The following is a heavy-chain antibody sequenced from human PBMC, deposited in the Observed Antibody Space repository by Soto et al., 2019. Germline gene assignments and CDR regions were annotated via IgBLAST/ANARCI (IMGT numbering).Heavy chain of an antibody. V-gene: IGHV3-23*01. D-gene: IGHD3-22*01. J-gene: IGHJ4*02. Sequence: EVQLLESGGGLVQPGGSLRLSCAASGITISNYPMSWVRQAPGKGLDWVSGISGSGDRTYYADSAKGRFTISKDISRNSLSRQLDSLGVDDTAVYFCVKDDGGYPSTAPHWGQGTLVTVSS. CDR1: GITISNYP. CDR2: ISGSGDRT. CDR3: VKDDGGYPSTAPH.